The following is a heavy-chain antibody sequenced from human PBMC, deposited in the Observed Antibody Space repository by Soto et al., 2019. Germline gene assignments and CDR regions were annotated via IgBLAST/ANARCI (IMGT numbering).Heavy chain of an antibody. CDR3: ARQGRNSSRRLSWFDP. Sequence: SETLSLTCSASGGSSSSSTYSWGWIRQPPGKGLEWTGSMHYSGATYYNPSLKSRVSISVDTSKSKFSLKLTFVTDADTAVYFCARQGRNSSRRLSWFDPWGQGTLVTVSA. CDR1: GGSSSSSTYS. D-gene: IGHD3-16*01. J-gene: IGHJ5*02. V-gene: IGHV4-39*01. CDR2: MHYSGAT.